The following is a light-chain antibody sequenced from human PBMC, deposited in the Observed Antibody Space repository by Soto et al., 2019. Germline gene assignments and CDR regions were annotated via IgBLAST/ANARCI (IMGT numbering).Light chain of an antibody. V-gene: IGLV2-14*01. CDR1: GSDIGAYNY. CDR2: GVT. J-gene: IGLJ1*01. Sequence: QSVLTQPASVSGSPGQSITISCTGSGSDIGAYNYVSWYQQHPGKAPKLLIHGVTRRPSGVSSRFSASKSAYTASLTISGLQAEDEANYYCSSFTTNYFYVFGPGTKVTVL. CDR3: SSFTTNYFYV.